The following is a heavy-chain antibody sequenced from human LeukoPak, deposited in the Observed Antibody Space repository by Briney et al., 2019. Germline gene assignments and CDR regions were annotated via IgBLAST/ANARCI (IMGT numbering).Heavy chain of an antibody. CDR1: GYNFTSYW. CDR3: ATSHYGSGSYYSI. D-gene: IGHD3-10*01. J-gene: IGHJ4*02. V-gene: IGHV5-10-1*01. CDR2: IDPSDSYT. Sequence: GASLRISCKGSGYNFTSYWISWVRQMPGKGLEWMGRIDPSDSYTNYSPSFQGHVTISADKSISTAYLQWSSLKASDTAMYYCATSHYGSGSYYSIWGQGTLVTVSS.